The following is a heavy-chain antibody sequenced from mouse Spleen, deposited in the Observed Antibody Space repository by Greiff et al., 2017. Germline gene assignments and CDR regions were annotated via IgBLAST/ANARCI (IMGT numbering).Heavy chain of an antibody. V-gene: IGHV5-9*04. CDR2: ISSGGGNT. Sequence: EVQRVESGGGLVKPGGSLKLSCAASGFTFSSYTMSWVRQTPAKRLEWVATISSGGGNTYYPDSVKGRFTISRDNARNTLYLQMSSLRSEDTAMYYCASYYEAWFAYWGQGTLVTVSA. J-gene: IGHJ3*01. CDR1: GFTFSSYT. CDR3: ASYYEAWFAY. D-gene: IGHD1-1*02.